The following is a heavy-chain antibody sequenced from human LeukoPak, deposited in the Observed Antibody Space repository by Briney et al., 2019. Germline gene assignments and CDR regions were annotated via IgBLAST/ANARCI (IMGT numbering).Heavy chain of an antibody. CDR1: GFTSGAYA. CDR2: IRSKAYGGIT. V-gene: IGHV3-49*03. D-gene: IGHD3-10*01. Sequence: GGSLRLSCAVSGFTSGAYAMSWFRQAVGRGLGWVGFIRSKAYGGITEYAASVKGRFTISRDDYKSIAYLQMNSLKTEDTAVYYCTRAYYYGSGSPWDYWGQGTLVTVSS. CDR3: TRAYYYGSGSPWDY. J-gene: IGHJ4*02.